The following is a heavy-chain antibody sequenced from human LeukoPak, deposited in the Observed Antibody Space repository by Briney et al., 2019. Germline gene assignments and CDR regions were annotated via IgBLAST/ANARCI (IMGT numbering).Heavy chain of an antibody. D-gene: IGHD6-13*01. V-gene: IGHV5-51*01. CDR3: ARRDSSSWYYYFDY. CDR1: GYTFTSYW. Sequence: GESLKISCKASGYTFTSYWIGWVRQMPGKGLEWMGIISPGRSETRYSPSFEGQVTISADKSISTAYLQWSSLKASDTAMYYCARRDSSSWYYYFDYWGQGTLVTVSS. J-gene: IGHJ4*02. CDR2: ISPGRSET.